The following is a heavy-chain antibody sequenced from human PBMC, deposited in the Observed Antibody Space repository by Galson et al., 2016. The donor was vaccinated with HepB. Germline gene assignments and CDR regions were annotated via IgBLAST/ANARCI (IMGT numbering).Heavy chain of an antibody. CDR2: IYSRGRA. CDR1: GFTVSRDY. V-gene: IGHV3-66*01. D-gene: IGHD6-13*01. Sequence: SLRLSCAGSGFTVSRDYMSWVRQAPGKGLEWVSVIYSRGRAYYADSAKGRFTISRDNSKNTLYLQMNSLKAEDRAVYYCARDWGSSGCLHWGQGTLVTVSS. CDR3: ARDWGSSGCLH. J-gene: IGHJ4*02.